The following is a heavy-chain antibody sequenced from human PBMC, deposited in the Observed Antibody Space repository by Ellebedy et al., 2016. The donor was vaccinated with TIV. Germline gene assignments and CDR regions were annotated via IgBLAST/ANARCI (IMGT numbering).Heavy chain of an antibody. CDR3: ARGGPGFDY. Sequence: PGGSLRLSCAASGFTFSNYSMNWVRQAPGKGLEWISYIRSTGRTIYYAASVKGRFTISRDNAKDSLYLQMNSLRADDTAVYFCARGGPGFDYWGPGTLVTVSS. CDR2: IRSTGRTI. CDR1: GFTFSNYS. D-gene: IGHD3-10*01. V-gene: IGHV3-48*04. J-gene: IGHJ4*02.